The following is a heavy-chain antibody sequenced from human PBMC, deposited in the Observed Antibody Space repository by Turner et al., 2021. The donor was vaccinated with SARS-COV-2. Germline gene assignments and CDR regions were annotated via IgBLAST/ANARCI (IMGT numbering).Heavy chain of an antibody. V-gene: IGHV3-7*01. Sequence: EVQLVESGGGLVQPGGSLRLSFAASGFTFSGYWMSWVRQAPGKGLEWVANIKQDGSEKYYVDSVKGRFTISRDNAKNSLYLQMNSLRAEDTAVYYCARFSGASPDFDYWGQGTLVTVSS. CDR2: IKQDGSEK. CDR3: ARFSGASPDFDY. D-gene: IGHD2-15*01. J-gene: IGHJ4*02. CDR1: GFTFSGYW.